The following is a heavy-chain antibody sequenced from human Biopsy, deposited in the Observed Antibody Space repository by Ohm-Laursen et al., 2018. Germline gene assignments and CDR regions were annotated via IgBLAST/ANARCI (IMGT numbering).Heavy chain of an antibody. J-gene: IGHJ3*01. CDR2: ISPYNGNG. D-gene: IGHD3-22*01. CDR3: VTSHCFESTGYAFDF. Sequence: GDTENHSCKTSGYTFPNFGMSWVRQAPGRGLEWMGGISPYNGNGDYEKNFHGRVTLTADTSTSTVYMELRSLRSGDRAVYYCVTSHCFESTGYAFDFWGQGTMVSVSS. V-gene: IGHV1-18*01. CDR1: GYTFPNFG.